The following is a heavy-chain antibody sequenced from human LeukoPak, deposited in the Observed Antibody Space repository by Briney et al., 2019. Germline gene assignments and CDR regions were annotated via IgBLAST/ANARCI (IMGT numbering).Heavy chain of an antibody. J-gene: IGHJ3*02. CDR2: INHSGST. Sequence: SETLSLTCAVYGGSFSGYYWSWIRQPPGKELEWIGEINHSGSTNYNPSLKSRVTISVDTSKNQFSLKLSSVTAADTAVYYCARVLGPQLRSLGAFDIWGQGTMVTVSS. CDR1: GGSFSGYY. V-gene: IGHV4-34*01. CDR3: ARVLGPQLRSLGAFDI. D-gene: IGHD3-3*01.